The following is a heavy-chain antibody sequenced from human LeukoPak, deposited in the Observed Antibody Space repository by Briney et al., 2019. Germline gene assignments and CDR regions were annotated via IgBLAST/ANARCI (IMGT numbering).Heavy chain of an antibody. CDR1: GFTFDDYA. V-gene: IGHV3-9*01. Sequence: YPGGSLRLSCAASGFTFDDYAMHWVRQAPGKGLEWVSGISWNNGSIGYADSVKGRFTISRDNAKNSLYLQMNSLRAEDTALYYCAKGSSGYYYPFDYWGQGTLVTVSS. CDR2: ISWNNGSI. D-gene: IGHD3-22*01. CDR3: AKGSSGYYYPFDY. J-gene: IGHJ4*02.